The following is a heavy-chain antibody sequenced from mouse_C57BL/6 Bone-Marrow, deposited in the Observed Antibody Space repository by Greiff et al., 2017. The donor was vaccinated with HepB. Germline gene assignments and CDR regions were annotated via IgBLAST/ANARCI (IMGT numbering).Heavy chain of an antibody. Sequence: QVQLQQSGAELARPGASVKLSCKASGYTFTSYGISWVKQRTGQGLEWIGEIYPRSGNTYYNEKFKGKATLTADKSSSTAYMELRSLTSEDSAVYFCARDLLKGNYFDDWGQGTTLTVSS. CDR1: GYTFTSYG. J-gene: IGHJ2*01. CDR3: ARDLLKGNYFDD. D-gene: IGHD2-14*01. V-gene: IGHV1-81*01. CDR2: IYPRSGNT.